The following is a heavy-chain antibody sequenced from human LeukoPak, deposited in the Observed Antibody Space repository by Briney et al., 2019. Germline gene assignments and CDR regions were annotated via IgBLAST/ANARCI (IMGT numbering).Heavy chain of an antibody. CDR2: IKEDGSDK. CDR1: GLTFSSYW. CDR3: ARDWAGSGSLFDY. V-gene: IGHV3-7*01. Sequence: GGSLRLSCAASGLTFSSYWMSWVRQAPGKGLEWVANIKEDGSDKYYLGSVKGRFTISRDNAKNSLYLQMNSLRAEDTAVYYCARDWAGSGSLFDYWGQGALLAVSS. J-gene: IGHJ4*02. D-gene: IGHD1-26*01.